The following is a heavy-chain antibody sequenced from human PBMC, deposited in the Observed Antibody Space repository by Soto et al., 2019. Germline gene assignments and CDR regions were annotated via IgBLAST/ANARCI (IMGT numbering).Heavy chain of an antibody. J-gene: IGHJ4*02. D-gene: IGHD2-15*01. CDR1: GGSFSDYY. CDR3: ARIRDCSGGSCYPLFDY. Sequence: QVQLQQWGAGLLKPSETLSLTCAVYGGSFSDYYWSWIRQPPGKGLEWIGEINHSGSTNYNPSLKSRVTISVDTSKNQFSLKLSSVTAADTAVYYCARIRDCSGGSCYPLFDYWGQGTLVTVSS. V-gene: IGHV4-34*01. CDR2: INHSGST.